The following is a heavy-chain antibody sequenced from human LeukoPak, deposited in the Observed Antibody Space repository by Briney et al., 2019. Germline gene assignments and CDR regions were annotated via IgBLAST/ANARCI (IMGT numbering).Heavy chain of an antibody. CDR3: ARVDILTGFDY. CDR2: IYHSGST. CDR1: GGSISSGGYS. Sequence: SETLSLTCAVSGGSISSGGYSWSWIRQPPGKGLEWIGYIYHSGSTYYNPSLKSRVTISVDRSKNQFSLKLSSATAADTAVYYCARVDILTGFDYWGQGTLVTVSS. D-gene: IGHD3-9*01. V-gene: IGHV4-30-2*01. J-gene: IGHJ4*02.